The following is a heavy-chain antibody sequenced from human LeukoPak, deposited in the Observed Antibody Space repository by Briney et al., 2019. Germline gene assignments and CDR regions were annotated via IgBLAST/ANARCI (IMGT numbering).Heavy chain of an antibody. D-gene: IGHD2-15*01. CDR3: AKSRWADIVVVVAIDY. CDR1: GFIFRSYG. J-gene: IGHJ4*02. CDR2: IYKNGRER. Sequence: GGSLRLSCAASGFIFRSYGMNWVRQAPGKGLEWVSGIYKNGRERYGDSVKGRFTISRDNSKNTLYLQMNSLRAEDTAVYYCAKSRWADIVVVVAIDYWGQGTLVTVSS. V-gene: IGHV3-23*05.